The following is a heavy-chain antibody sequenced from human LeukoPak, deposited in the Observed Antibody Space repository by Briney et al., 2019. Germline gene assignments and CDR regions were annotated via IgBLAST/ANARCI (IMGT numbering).Heavy chain of an antibody. D-gene: IGHD6-19*01. Sequence: SQTLSLTCTVSGGSISSGSYYWSWIRQPAGKGLEWIGRIYTSGSTNYNPSLKSRVTISVDTSKNQFSLKLSSVTAADTAGYYGASLAYGSGGSDGGRGPRVTVSS. CDR1: GGSISSGSYY. V-gene: IGHV4-61*02. J-gene: IGHJ4*02. CDR2: IYTSGST. CDR3: ASLAYGSGGSD.